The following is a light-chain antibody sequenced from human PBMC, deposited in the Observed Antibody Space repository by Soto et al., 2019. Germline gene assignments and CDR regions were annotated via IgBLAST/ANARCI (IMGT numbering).Light chain of an antibody. CDR1: RSISDW. CDR3: QQYNSYPLT. CDR2: KAS. J-gene: IGKJ4*01. V-gene: IGKV1-5*03. Sequence: DIPINQPPPSLSASLGDSVTITWRASRSISDWLAWYQQKPGKAPKLLIYKASTLESGVPSRFSGSGSGTEFALTISSLQPDDFATYYCQQYNSYPLTFGGGTKVDIK.